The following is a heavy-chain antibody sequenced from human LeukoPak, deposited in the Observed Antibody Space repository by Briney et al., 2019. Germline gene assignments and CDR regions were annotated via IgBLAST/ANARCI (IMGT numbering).Heavy chain of an antibody. D-gene: IGHD6-13*01. J-gene: IGHJ4*02. V-gene: IGHV1-46*01. Sequence: ASVKVSCKASGYTFTSYYIHWVRQAPGQGLEWMGIINPSGGSTSYAQKFQGRVTMTRDTSTSTVYMELSSLRSEDTAVCYCARGPYSTSWYPPRDYWGQGTLVTVSS. CDR1: GYTFTSYY. CDR2: INPSGGST. CDR3: ARGPYSTSWYPPRDY.